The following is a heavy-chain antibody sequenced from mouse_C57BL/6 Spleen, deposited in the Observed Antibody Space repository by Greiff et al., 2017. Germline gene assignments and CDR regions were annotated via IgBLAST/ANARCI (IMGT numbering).Heavy chain of an antibody. CDR2: IYPRDGST. Sequence: VQLQESGPELVKPGASVKLSCKASGYTFTSYDINWVKQRPGQGLEWIGWIYPRDGSTKYNEKFKGKATLTVDTSSSTAYMELHSLTSEDSAVYFCARYGNYKAMDYWGQGTSVTVSS. J-gene: IGHJ4*01. CDR1: GYTFTSYD. D-gene: IGHD2-1*01. CDR3: ARYGNYKAMDY. V-gene: IGHV1-85*01.